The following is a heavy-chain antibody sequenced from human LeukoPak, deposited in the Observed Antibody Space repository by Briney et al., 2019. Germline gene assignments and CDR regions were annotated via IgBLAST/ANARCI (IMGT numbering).Heavy chain of an antibody. V-gene: IGHV1-2*02. J-gene: IGHJ3*02. Sequence: ASVNVSCKSSGYTFTGQYMHWVRQAPGQGPEWMGWIEPNSGGSNSAQKVQGRVTMTRDTSISTAYMEQSSLRSDDTAVYYCASIVGPTGRAFDIWGQGTMVTVSS. CDR2: IEPNSGGS. CDR1: GYTFTGQY. CDR3: ASIVGPTGRAFDI. D-gene: IGHD1-26*01.